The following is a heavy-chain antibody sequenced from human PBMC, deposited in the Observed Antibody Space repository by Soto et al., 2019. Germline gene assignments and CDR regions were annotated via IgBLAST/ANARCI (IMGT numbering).Heavy chain of an antibody. J-gene: IGHJ5*02. V-gene: IGHV4-59*08. CDR1: GGSISSYY. CDR3: ARQSCSSTSCYSWVSWFDP. D-gene: IGHD2-2*01. CDR2: IYYSGST. Sequence: SETLSLTCTVSGGSISSYYWSWIRQPPGKGLEWIGYIYYSGSTKYNPSLKSRVTISVDTSKNQLSLKLSSVTAADTAVYYCARQSCSSTSCYSWVSWFDPWGQGALVTVS.